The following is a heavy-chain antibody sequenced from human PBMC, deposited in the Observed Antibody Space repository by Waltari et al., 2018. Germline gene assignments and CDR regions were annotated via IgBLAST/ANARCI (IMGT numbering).Heavy chain of an antibody. J-gene: IGHJ4*02. CDR3: TRQVSNGPQY. CDR1: GYTFTTYW. V-gene: IGHV5-51*01. CDR2: IYPDDSDT. Sequence: EVQLAQSGAEVKKPGESLKISCKASGYTFTTYWIGWVRQMPGKGLEWMGIIYPDDSDTRYSPSVQGQVTISVDKSISTAYLQWSSLKASDTAMYYCTRQVSNGPQYWGQGTLVTVSS. D-gene: IGHD2-8*01.